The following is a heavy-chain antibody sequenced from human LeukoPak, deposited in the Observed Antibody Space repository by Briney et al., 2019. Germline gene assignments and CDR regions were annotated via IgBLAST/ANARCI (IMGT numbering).Heavy chain of an antibody. CDR2: IYTSGST. J-gene: IGHJ3*02. Sequence: SETLSLTCTVSGGSISSGSYYWSWIRQPAGKGLEWIGRIYTSGSTNYNPSLKSRVTISVDKSKNQFSLKLSSVTAADTAVYYCARIDHYDSSGYYYGAFDIWGQGTMVTVSS. CDR1: GGSISSGSYY. D-gene: IGHD3-22*01. V-gene: IGHV4-61*02. CDR3: ARIDHYDSSGYYYGAFDI.